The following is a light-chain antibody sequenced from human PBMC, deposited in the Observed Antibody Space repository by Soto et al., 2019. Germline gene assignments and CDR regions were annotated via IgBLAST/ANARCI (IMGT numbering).Light chain of an antibody. CDR1: QAISSY. Sequence: DIPLTQSPSSLSASVGDRVTITCRARQAISSYLAWYQQKPGKVPELLIYATSTLQSGAPSRFSGSGSGTDLTLTISSLQPDDVATYYCHKYNHAPTFGGGTKVEIK. J-gene: IGKJ4*01. CDR2: ATS. CDR3: HKYNHAPT. V-gene: IGKV1-27*01.